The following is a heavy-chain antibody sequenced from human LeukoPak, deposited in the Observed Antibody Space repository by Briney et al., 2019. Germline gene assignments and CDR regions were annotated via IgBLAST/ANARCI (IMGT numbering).Heavy chain of an antibody. V-gene: IGHV4-59*01. CDR1: GDSISSYY. Sequence: SETLSLTCTVSGDSISSYYWSWIRQPPGKGLEWIGYIYYSGNTNHNPSLKSRVTISADTSKNQFFLKLSSVTAADTAVYYCARGRDGYNYFDHWGQGTLVTVSS. CDR3: ARGRDGYNYFDH. CDR2: IYYSGNT. D-gene: IGHD5-24*01. J-gene: IGHJ4*02.